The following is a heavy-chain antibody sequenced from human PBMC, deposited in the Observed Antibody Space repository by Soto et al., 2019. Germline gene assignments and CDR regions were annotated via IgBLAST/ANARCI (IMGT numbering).Heavy chain of an antibody. CDR2: IIPIFGTT. D-gene: IGHD3-22*01. V-gene: IGHV1-69*06. J-gene: IGHJ5*02. Sequence: SVKVSCKASGGTFGSDAITWVRQAPGQGLEWVGRIIPIFGTTNYAQDLQGRVTISADKSTLTSYMELHSLTSDDTALYYCARDRTDSGYYTNWLDPWGQGTQVTVSS. CDR3: ARDRTDSGYYTNWLDP. CDR1: GGTFGSDA.